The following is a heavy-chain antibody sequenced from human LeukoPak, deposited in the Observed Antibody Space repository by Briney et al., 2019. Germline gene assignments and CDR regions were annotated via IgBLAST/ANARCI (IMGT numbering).Heavy chain of an antibody. Sequence: SETLSLTCAVSGGSFSGYYWSWIRQPPGKGLEWIGEINHSGSTNYNPSLKSRVTISVDTSKNQFSLKLSSVTAADTAVYYCARVATPRSSSYYYYGMDVWGQGTTVTVSS. CDR3: ARVATPRSSSYYYYGMDV. CDR2: INHSGST. CDR1: GGSFSGYY. J-gene: IGHJ6*02. V-gene: IGHV4-34*01. D-gene: IGHD6-13*01.